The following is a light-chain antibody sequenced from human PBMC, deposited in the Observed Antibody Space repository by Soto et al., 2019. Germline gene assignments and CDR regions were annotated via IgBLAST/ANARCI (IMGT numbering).Light chain of an antibody. CDR1: QSVGSN. CDR3: QHCDNWSA. V-gene: IGKV3D-15*01. CDR2: GAS. Sequence: EIVMTQSPATLSLSPGERATLSCRASQSVGSNLGWYQQKPGQAPRLLIYGASTRATGIPDRFSGSGSGTDFTLTISSLRSEDFAVCYCQHCDNWSAFGQGTRLEIK. J-gene: IGKJ5*01.